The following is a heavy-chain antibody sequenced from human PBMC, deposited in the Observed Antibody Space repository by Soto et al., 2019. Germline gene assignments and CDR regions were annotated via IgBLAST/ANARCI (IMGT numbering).Heavy chain of an antibody. Sequence: QVQLQQWGAGLLKPSETLSLTCAVYGGSFSGYYWSWIHQPPGKGLEWIGEINHSGSTNYNPSLKSRVTISVDTSKNQFSLKLSSVTAADTAVYYCARGRGTSIVVVVAATTFDYWGQGTLVTVSS. V-gene: IGHV4-34*01. CDR1: GGSFSGYY. CDR2: INHSGST. D-gene: IGHD2-15*01. J-gene: IGHJ4*02. CDR3: ARGRGTSIVVVVAATTFDY.